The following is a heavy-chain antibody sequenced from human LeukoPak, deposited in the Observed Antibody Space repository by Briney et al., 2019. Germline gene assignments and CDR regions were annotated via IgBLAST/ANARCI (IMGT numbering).Heavy chain of an antibody. J-gene: IGHJ4*02. Sequence: SSETLSLTCAVYGGSFSGYYWSWIRQPPGKGLEWIGEINHSGSTNYNPSLKSRVTISADTSKNQFSLKLSSVTAADTAVYYCARSEVVATDYWGQGTLVTVSS. D-gene: IGHD2-15*01. CDR1: GGSFSGYY. CDR3: ARSEVVATDY. CDR2: INHSGST. V-gene: IGHV4-34*01.